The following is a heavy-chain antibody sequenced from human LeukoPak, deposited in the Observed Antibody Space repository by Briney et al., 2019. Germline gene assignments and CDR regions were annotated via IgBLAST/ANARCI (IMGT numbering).Heavy chain of an antibody. CDR1: GFSFSNYG. CDR3: VKDWRWKQNIYGMNV. Sequence: GGSLRLSCAASGFSFSNYGMHWVRQVPGKGLEWVAVVSYDGSNKYYTDSVKGRFTISRDNAKNTLYLQMNSLRAEDTAVYYCVKDWRWKQNIYGMNVWGQGTTVTVSS. D-gene: IGHD5-24*01. J-gene: IGHJ6*02. CDR2: VSYDGSNK. V-gene: IGHV3-30*18.